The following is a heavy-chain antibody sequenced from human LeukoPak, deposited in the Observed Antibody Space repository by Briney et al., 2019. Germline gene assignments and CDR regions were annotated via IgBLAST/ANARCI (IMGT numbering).Heavy chain of an antibody. V-gene: IGHV3-23*01. J-gene: IGHJ4*02. D-gene: IGHD3-22*01. Sequence: GGSLRLSCAASGFTFSSYAMSWVRQAPGKGLEWVSAISGSGSNTYYAGSVKGRFTISRDNSKNTLYLQMNSLRAEDTAVYYCAKGYDSSGYYFNYFDYWGQGTLVTVSS. CDR3: AKGYDSSGYYFNYFDY. CDR2: ISGSGSNT. CDR1: GFTFSSYA.